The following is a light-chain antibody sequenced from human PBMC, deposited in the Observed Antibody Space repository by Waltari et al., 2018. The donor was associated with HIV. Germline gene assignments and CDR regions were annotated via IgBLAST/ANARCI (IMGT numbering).Light chain of an antibody. CDR2: EDD. CDR3: QSSDRNNQV. CDR1: GGRITSNY. V-gene: IGLV6-57*01. Sequence: NFMLTPPHSVSESPGKTVTISCTRTGGRITSNYVQWYRRRPGGSPTTVIYEDDQRPSGVPGRFSGSIDSSSNSASLTISGLKPEDEADYYCQSSDRNNQVFGGGTKLTVL. J-gene: IGLJ3*02.